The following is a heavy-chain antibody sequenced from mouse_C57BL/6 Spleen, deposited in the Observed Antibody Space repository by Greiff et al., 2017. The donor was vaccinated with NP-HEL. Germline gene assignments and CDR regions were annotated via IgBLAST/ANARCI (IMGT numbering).Heavy chain of an antibody. Sequence: VQLKESVAELVRPGASVKLSCTASGFTFTNSYMPWVKQRPGQGLEWIGRIYPANGNTNYAAKFKGKATITADTSSSTAYLQLSSLTSEDTAVYYCAREGGGGAVDVWGTGTTVTVSS. CDR3: AREGGGGAVDV. D-gene: IGHD1-1*02. J-gene: IGHJ1*03. CDR1: GFTFTNSY. V-gene: IGHV14-3*01. CDR2: IYPANGNT.